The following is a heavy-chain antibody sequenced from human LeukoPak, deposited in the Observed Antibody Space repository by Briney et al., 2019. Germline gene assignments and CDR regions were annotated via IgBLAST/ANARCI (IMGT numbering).Heavy chain of an antibody. CDR1: GFTFSNSW. Sequence: PGGSLRLSCAASGFTFSNSWINWVRQALGKGLEWVANIKSDGSQVFYLASVKGRFTVSKDNAKHSAYLQTNSLRAEDTAVYYCFGSGSYSKWDQGTLVTVSS. CDR2: IKSDGSQV. D-gene: IGHD3-10*01. CDR3: FGSGSYSK. J-gene: IGHJ4*02. V-gene: IGHV3-7*01.